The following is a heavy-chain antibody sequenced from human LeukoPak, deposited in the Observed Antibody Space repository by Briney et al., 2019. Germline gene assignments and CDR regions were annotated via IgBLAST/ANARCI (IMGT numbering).Heavy chain of an antibody. CDR1: GFTFSNAW. D-gene: IGHD3-22*01. V-gene: IGHV3-11*04. Sequence: GGSLRLSCAASGFTFSNAWMSWVRQAPGKGLEWVSYISSSGSTIYYADSVKGRFTISRDNAKNSLYLQMNSLRAEDTAVYYCARDLTAGTYYYDSSGYYYGRAFDIWGQGTMVTVSS. CDR3: ARDLTAGTYYYDSSGYYYGRAFDI. CDR2: ISSSGSTI. J-gene: IGHJ3*02.